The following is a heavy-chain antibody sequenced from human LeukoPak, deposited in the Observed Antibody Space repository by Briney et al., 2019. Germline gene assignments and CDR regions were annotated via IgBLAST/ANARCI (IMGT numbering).Heavy chain of an antibody. CDR2: ISSSGSTK. CDR1: GFTFSSYE. D-gene: IGHD3-22*01. V-gene: IGHV3-48*03. J-gene: IGHJ3*02. CDR3: HYDSSGHDAFDI. Sequence: GGSLRLSCSASGFTFSSYEMNWVRQAPGKGLEWVSSISSSGSTKYYADSLKGRFTISRDNARNSLYLQMNSLRAEDTAVYYCHYDSSGHDAFDIWGQGTMVTVSS.